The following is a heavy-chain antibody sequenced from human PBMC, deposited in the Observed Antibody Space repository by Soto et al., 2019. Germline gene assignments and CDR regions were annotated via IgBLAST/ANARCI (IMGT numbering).Heavy chain of an antibody. Sequence: ASVKVSCRASGYTFTSYYMHWVGQAPEQGLEWMGIINPSGGSTGYAQKFQGRVTMTRDTSTSTVYMELSSLTSEDTAVYYCARDARLSSGWYGNCFDPWGQGTQVTVSS. D-gene: IGHD6-19*01. J-gene: IGHJ5*02. CDR3: ARDARLSSGWYGNCFDP. V-gene: IGHV1-46*01. CDR1: GYTFTSYY. CDR2: INPSGGST.